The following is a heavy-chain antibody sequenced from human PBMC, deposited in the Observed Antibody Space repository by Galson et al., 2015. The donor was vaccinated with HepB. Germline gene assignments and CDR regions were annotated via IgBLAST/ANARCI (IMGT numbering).Heavy chain of an antibody. D-gene: IGHD1-26*01. Sequence: SVKVSCKVSGYTLTELSMHWVRQAPGKGLEWMGGFDPEDGETIYAQKFQGRVTMTEDTSTDTAYMELSSLRSEDTAVYYCATVPPDPEVGAHAFDIWGQGTMVTVSS. CDR3: ATVPPDPEVGAHAFDI. J-gene: IGHJ3*02. V-gene: IGHV1-24*01. CDR2: FDPEDGET. CDR1: GYTLTELS.